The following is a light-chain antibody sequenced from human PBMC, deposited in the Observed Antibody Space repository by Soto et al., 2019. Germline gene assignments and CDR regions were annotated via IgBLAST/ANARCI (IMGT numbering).Light chain of an antibody. CDR3: QQYNSYSRT. Sequence: DIQMTQSPSTLSASVGDRVTITCRASQSISSWLAWYQQKPGKAPKLLIYKASILESGVPSRFSGSGAGIEFTLTISSLQPDDFATYYCQQYNSYSRTFCQGTKVEIK. CDR1: QSISSW. CDR2: KAS. J-gene: IGKJ1*01. V-gene: IGKV1-5*03.